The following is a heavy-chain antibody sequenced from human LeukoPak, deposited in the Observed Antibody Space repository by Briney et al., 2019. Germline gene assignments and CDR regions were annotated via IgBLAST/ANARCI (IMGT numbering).Heavy chain of an antibody. J-gene: IGHJ4*02. CDR1: GGSISSYY. V-gene: IGHV4-34*01. CDR3: AAEANSGSYYFDY. CDR2: INHSGST. D-gene: IGHD1-26*01. Sequence: SETLSLTCTVSGGSISSYYWSWIRQPPGKGLEWIGEINHSGSTNYNPSLKSRVTISVDTSKNQFSLKLSSVTAADTAVYYCAAEANSGSYYFDYWAREPWSPSPQ.